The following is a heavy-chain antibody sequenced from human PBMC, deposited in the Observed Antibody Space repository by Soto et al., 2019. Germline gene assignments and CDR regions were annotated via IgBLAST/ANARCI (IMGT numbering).Heavy chain of an antibody. J-gene: IGHJ5*02. V-gene: IGHV4-34*01. D-gene: IGHD3-16*01. CDR1: GGSFSGYY. Sequence: SETLSLTCAVYGGSFSGYYWSWIRQPPGKGLEWIGEINHSGSTNYNPSLKSRVTISVDTSKNQFSLKLSSVTAADTAVYYCARGPITPKEAFDPWGQGTLVTVSS. CDR3: ARGPITPKEAFDP. CDR2: INHSGST.